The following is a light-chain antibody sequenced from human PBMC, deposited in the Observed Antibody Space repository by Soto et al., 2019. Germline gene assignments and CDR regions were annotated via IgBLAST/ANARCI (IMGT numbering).Light chain of an antibody. CDR1: SRNVGLYQA. Sequence: ALTQPASVSGSPGQSVTISCTGTSRNVGLYQAISWYQQHPGKAPKLILYEVSQRPSGFSNRFSGSKSGNPASLPISGLQPEDGADYYCSSFACSGPYVFGTGTRVTVL. V-gene: IGLV2-23*02. CDR3: SSFACSGPYV. CDR2: EVS. J-gene: IGLJ1*01.